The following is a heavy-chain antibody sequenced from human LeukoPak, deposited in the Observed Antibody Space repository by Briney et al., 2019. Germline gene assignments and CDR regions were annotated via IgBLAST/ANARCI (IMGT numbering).Heavy chain of an antibody. CDR2: IWYDGSNK. D-gene: IGHD6-6*01. CDR1: GFTFSSYG. CDR3: ARGLAARLDSSGMDV. Sequence: PGRSLRLSCAASGFTFSSYGMHWVRQAPGKGLEWVAVIWYDGSNKYYADSVKGRFTISRDNSKNTLYLQMNSLRAEDTAVYYCARGLAARLDSSGMDVWGQGTTVIVSS. V-gene: IGHV3-33*01. J-gene: IGHJ6*02.